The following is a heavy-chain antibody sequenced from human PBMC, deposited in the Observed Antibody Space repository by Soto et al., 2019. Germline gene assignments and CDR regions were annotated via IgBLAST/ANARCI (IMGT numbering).Heavy chain of an antibody. J-gene: IGHJ4*02. D-gene: IGHD6-13*01. V-gene: IGHV3-23*01. Sequence: EVQLLASGGGLVQPGGSLRLSCAAAVFTFSIYAMRWVRQAPGKGLEWVSAISGSGGSTYYADSVKGRFTISRDNSKNTLYLQMNSLRADYTAVYYCAKATRGGAATLIRDYWGQGTLVTVST. CDR3: AKATRGGAATLIRDY. CDR1: VFTFSIYA. CDR2: ISGSGGST.